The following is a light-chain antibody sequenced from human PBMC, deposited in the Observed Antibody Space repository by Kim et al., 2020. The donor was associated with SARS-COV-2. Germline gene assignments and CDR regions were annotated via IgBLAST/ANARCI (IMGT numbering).Light chain of an antibody. CDR2: RAS. CDR3: QLYISYPFT. Sequence: DIQMTQSPSSLSASVGDSVTITCQASQDIGKSLAWFQQRPGKAPKSLIYRASNLYTGVPSKFSGSGSGTDFTLTISSLQPEDFATYYCQLYISYPFTFGGGTKVDIK. CDR1: QDIGKS. V-gene: IGKV1-16*02. J-gene: IGKJ4*01.